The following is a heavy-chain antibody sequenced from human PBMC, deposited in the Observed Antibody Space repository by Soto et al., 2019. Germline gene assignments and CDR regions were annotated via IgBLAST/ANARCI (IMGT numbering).Heavy chain of an antibody. CDR3: ARGQNSIFGVVSRYYGMDV. V-gene: IGHV1-18*01. CDR1: GYTFTSYG. J-gene: IGHJ6*02. CDR2: ISAYNGNT. Sequence: ASVMVSCKASGYTFTSYGISWVRQAPGQGLEWMGWISAYNGNTNYAQKLQGRVTMTTDTSTSTAYMELRSLRSDDTAVYYCARGQNSIFGVVSRYYGMDVWGQGTTVTVSS. D-gene: IGHD3-3*01.